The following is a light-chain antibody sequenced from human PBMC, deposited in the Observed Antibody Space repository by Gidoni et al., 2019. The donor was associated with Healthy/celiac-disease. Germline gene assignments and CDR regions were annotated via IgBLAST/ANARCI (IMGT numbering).Light chain of an antibody. CDR3: CSYAGSYTLV. J-gene: IGLJ2*01. Sequence: QSALTQPRSVSGSPGQSVTISCTGTSSDVGGYNYVSWYQQHPGKAPKPMIYDVSKRPSGVPDRFSGSKSGNTASLTISGLQAEDEADYYCCSYAGSYTLVFGGGTKLTV. V-gene: IGLV2-11*01. CDR2: DVS. CDR1: SSDVGGYNY.